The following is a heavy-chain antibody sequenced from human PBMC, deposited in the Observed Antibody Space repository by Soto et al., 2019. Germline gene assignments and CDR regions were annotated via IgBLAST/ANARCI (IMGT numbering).Heavy chain of an antibody. J-gene: IGHJ4*02. Sequence: QVQLQEWGPGLVKPSLSLSLTCTVSGGSITSDDYYWSWIRQPPGRGLEWIGYIFYSGSTHYNPSLKSRFIISLDTSKKQVSLKLSSVTAADTAVYYCASANCGGDCSYRHDRYYFESWGQGTLVTVSS. V-gene: IGHV4-30-4*01. CDR1: GGSITSDDYY. CDR3: ASANCGGDCSYRHDRYYFES. CDR2: IFYSGST. D-gene: IGHD2-21*02.